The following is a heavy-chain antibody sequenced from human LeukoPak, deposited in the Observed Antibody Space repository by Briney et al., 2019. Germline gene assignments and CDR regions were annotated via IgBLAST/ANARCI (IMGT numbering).Heavy chain of an antibody. V-gene: IGHV3-21*01. Sequence: GGSLRLSCAGSGFTFSFYAMNWVGQAPGKGLEWVSSISGGSGYLYYVDSEGGLFTTSRDNAKQSLYLQMNSPRDEDTGVYYCATNSPDSSGSYVGPFERWGQGTLVTVSS. J-gene: IGHJ4*02. CDR3: ATNSPDSSGSYVGPFER. D-gene: IGHD6-19*01. CDR2: ISGGSGYL. CDR1: GFTFSFYA.